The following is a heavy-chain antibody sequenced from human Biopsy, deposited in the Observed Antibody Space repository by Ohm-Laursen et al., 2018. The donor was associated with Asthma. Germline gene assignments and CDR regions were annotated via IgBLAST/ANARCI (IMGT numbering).Heavy chain of an antibody. D-gene: IGHD6-19*01. CDR1: RFTYE. V-gene: IGHV3-30-3*01. Sequence: SSLRLSCAASRFTYEMHWVRQAPGKVLEWVAVISYDGSSIYYADSVKGRFTISRDNSKNTLSLQMNSLTAEDTAVYYCAREGVAGTHIEDWGQGTLVTVSS. CDR3: AREGVAGTHIED. J-gene: IGHJ4*02. CDR2: ISYDGSSI.